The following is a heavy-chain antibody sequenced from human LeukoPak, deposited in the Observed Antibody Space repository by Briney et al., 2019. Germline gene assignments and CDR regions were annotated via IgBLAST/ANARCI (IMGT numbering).Heavy chain of an antibody. Sequence: ASVKVSCKVSGYTLTELSMHWVRQAPGKGLEWMGGFDPEDGETIYAQKFQGRVTLTRDMSTSTDYLELSSLRSEDTAVYYCARDNSVRDEAWWFNPWGQGTLVTVSS. J-gene: IGHJ5*02. CDR3: ARDNSVRDEAWWFNP. D-gene: IGHD5-24*01. CDR2: FDPEDGET. CDR1: GYTLTELS. V-gene: IGHV1-24*01.